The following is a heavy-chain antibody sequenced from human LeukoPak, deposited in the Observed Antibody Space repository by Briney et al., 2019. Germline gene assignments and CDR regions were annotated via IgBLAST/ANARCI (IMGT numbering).Heavy chain of an antibody. Sequence: ASVKVSCKVSGYTLTELSMHWVRQAPGKGLEWMGGFDPEDGETIYAQKFQGRVTLTRDMSTSTDYLELSSLRSEDTAVYYCARDNSVRDEAWWFNPWGQGTLVTVSS. J-gene: IGHJ5*02. CDR3: ARDNSVRDEAWWFNP. D-gene: IGHD5-24*01. CDR2: FDPEDGET. CDR1: GYTLTELS. V-gene: IGHV1-24*01.